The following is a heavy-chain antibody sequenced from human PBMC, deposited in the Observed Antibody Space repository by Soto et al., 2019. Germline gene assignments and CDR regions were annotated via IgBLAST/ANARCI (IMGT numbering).Heavy chain of an antibody. D-gene: IGHD3-3*01. CDR1: GYIFSNYW. Sequence: GESLKISCKGSGYIFSNYWISWVRQMPGKGLEWMGRIDPNDSFGTYSPSFQGHVTISADKSISTAYLQWSSLQASDTAMYYCARASNIRIFVYEYNGMDVWGQGTTVTVSS. V-gene: IGHV5-10-1*01. CDR3: ARASNIRIFVYEYNGMDV. J-gene: IGHJ6*02. CDR2: IDPNDSFG.